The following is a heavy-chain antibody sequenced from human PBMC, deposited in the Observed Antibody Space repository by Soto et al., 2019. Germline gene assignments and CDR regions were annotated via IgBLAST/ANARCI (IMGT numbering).Heavy chain of an antibody. D-gene: IGHD2-21*02. CDR2: ISGAGSRT. CDR3: VRGDRGGFDL. CDR1: GFTFSSYW. J-gene: IGHJ3*01. V-gene: IGHV3-74*01. Sequence: GESLKISCAASGFTFSSYWMHWVRQGPGKGLVWVSRISGAGSRTTYADSVKGRFTISRDNAKNTLYLQMNSLRAEDTAVYYCVRGDRGGFDLWGQGTAVTVS.